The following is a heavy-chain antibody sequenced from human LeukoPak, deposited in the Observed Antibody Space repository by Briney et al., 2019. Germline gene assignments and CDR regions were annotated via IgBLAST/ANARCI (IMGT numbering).Heavy chain of an antibody. Sequence: PSQTLSLTCAVSGYSISSGYYWGWIRPPPGKGLEWIGSIYHSGSTYYNPSLKSRVTISVDTSKNQFSLKLSSVTAADTAVYYCARDRSGWYSDAFDIWGQGTMVTVSS. CDR2: IYHSGST. D-gene: IGHD6-19*01. J-gene: IGHJ3*02. CDR1: GYSISSGYY. CDR3: ARDRSGWYSDAFDI. V-gene: IGHV4-38-2*02.